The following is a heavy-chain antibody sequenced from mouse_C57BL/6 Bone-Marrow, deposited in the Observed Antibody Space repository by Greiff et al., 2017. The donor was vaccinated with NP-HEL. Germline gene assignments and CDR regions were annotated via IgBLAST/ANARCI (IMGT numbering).Heavy chain of an antibody. V-gene: IGHV14-4*01. D-gene: IGHD3-3*01. CDR1: GFNIKDDY. J-gene: IGHJ2*01. Sequence: EVQLQQSGAELVRPGASVKLSCTASGFNIKDDYMHWVKQRPEQGLEWIGWIDPGNGDTEYASKFQGKATITADTSSNTAYLQLSSLTSEDTAVYYCTTKGDSYYFDDWGKGTTLTVSS. CDR2: IDPGNGDT. CDR3: TTKGDSYYFDD.